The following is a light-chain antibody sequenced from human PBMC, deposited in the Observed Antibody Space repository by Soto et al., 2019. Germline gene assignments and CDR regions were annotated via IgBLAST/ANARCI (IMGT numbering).Light chain of an antibody. Sequence: EIVLTQSPGTLSLSPGERATLSCRASQSVSSSFLAWYQQKPGQAPTLLIYGASSRATGIPVRFSGSGSGTDFTLTISSLGPEDFAVYYCQQYVNSPQTFGQGTKVEVK. V-gene: IGKV3-20*01. CDR1: QSVSSSF. J-gene: IGKJ1*01. CDR3: QQYVNSPQT. CDR2: GAS.